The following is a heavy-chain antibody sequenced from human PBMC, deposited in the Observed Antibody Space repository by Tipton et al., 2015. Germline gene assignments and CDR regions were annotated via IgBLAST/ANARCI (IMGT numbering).Heavy chain of an antibody. J-gene: IGHJ4*02. V-gene: IGHV4-38-2*01. D-gene: IGHD3-9*01. Sequence: TLSLTCAVSAYSISSDYYWGWIRQPPGKGLEWIGSTSHSGNTYYNPPLKSRVTMSRDTSKNQFSLKLTSVTAADTAVYYCACQDYDSLTRDYQTVDYWGQGTLVTVSS. CDR1: AYSISSDYY. CDR3: ACQDYDSLTRDYQTVDY. CDR2: TSHSGNT.